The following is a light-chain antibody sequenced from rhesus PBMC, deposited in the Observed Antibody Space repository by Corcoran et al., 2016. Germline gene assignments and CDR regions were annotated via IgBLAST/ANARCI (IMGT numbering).Light chain of an antibody. CDR2: EAT. J-gene: IGKJ2*01. Sequence: DIQMTQSPSALSASVGDRVTITCGEIQGSTNGYAWYQQKPGETPKLLIYEATSLQSGMPSRFSGGGSGTDFTLTISSLQPEAFAACYCQHYCCTPYGFGQGSKVEIK. CDR1: QGSTNG. CDR3: QHYCCTPYG. V-gene: IGKV1-22*01.